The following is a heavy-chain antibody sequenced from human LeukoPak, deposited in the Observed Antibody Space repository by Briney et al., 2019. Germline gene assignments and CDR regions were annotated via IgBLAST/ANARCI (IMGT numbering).Heavy chain of an antibody. J-gene: IGHJ4*02. CDR3: ATGGKTYGSGTIDY. CDR2: IIPILGIA. Sequence: SVKVSCKASGGTFSSYTISWVRQAPGQGLEWMGRIIPILGIANYAQKFQGRVTITADESTSTAYMELSSLRSEDTAVYYCATGGKTYGSGTIDYWGQGTLVTVSS. V-gene: IGHV1-69*02. CDR1: GGTFSSYT. D-gene: IGHD3-10*01.